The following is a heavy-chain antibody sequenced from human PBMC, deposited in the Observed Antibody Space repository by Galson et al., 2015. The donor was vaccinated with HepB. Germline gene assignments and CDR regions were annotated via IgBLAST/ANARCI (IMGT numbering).Heavy chain of an antibody. CDR3: TRLGDFSGYSSR. D-gene: IGHD6-19*01. Sequence: SLRLSCAASGFTFSGSAIHWVRQASGKGPERVGRIRSKTTNYATSSVPWLNGRFTIARDDSKNMAYLPIKSLKPEDTAVYYCTRLGDFSGYSSRWGQGTLVTVSA. J-gene: IGHJ4*02. CDR2: IRSKTTNYAT. CDR1: GFTFSGSA. V-gene: IGHV3-73*01.